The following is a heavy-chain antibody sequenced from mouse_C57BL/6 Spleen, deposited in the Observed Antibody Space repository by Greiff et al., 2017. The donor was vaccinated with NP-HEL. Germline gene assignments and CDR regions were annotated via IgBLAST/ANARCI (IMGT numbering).Heavy chain of an antibody. CDR1: GYTFTSYW. CDR3: ATYSNWDY. CDR2: IDPSDSET. Sequence: VQLQQSGAELVRPGSSVKLSCKASGYTFTSYWMHWVKQRPIQGLEWIGNIDPSDSETHYNQKFKDKATLTVDKSSSTAYMQLSSLTSEDSAVYYCATYSNWDYWGQGTTLTVSS. V-gene: IGHV1-52*01. D-gene: IGHD2-5*01. J-gene: IGHJ2*01.